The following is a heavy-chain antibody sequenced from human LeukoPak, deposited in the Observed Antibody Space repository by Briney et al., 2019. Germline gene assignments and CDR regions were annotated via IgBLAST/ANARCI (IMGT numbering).Heavy chain of an antibody. CDR2: INPNTGDT. CDR3: AREGDCSSTSCYFDY. J-gene: IGHJ4*02. D-gene: IGHD2-2*01. CDR1: GYTFTGYY. Sequence: ASVKVSCKASGYTFTGYYIHWVRQAPGQGLEWMGWINPNTGDTNYAQKFQGRVTMTRDTSIITAYMELSRLRSDDTAVYYCAREGDCSSTSCYFDYWGQGTLVTVSS. V-gene: IGHV1-2*02.